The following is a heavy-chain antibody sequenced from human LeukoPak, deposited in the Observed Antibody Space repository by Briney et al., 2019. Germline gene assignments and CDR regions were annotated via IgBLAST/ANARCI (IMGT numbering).Heavy chain of an antibody. CDR1: GFTFSSYA. D-gene: IGHD4-17*01. J-gene: IGHJ6*03. CDR3: AKGGYGDRYSYMDV. V-gene: IGHV3-23*01. Sequence: PGGSLRLSCAASGFTFSSYAMSWVRQAPGKGLEWVSAISGSGGSTYYADSVKGRFTISRDNSKNTLYLQMNSLRAEDTAVYYCAKGGYGDRYSYMDVWGKGTTVTVSS. CDR2: ISGSGGST.